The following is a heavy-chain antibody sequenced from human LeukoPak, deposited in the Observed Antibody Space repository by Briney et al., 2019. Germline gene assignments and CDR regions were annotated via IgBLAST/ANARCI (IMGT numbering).Heavy chain of an antibody. CDR1: GYTLTGSY. Sequence: ASVKVSCTASGYTLTGSYMHWVRQAPGQGMEWMGRINPNMGGTNYAQKFQGRVTLTRDTSISTAYMELSSLRSDDTAVYYCARLGSYGSGSTPFYYYYMDVWGKGTTVTVSS. J-gene: IGHJ6*03. CDR3: ARLGSYGSGSTPFYYYYMDV. V-gene: IGHV1-2*06. CDR2: INPNMGGT. D-gene: IGHD3-10*01.